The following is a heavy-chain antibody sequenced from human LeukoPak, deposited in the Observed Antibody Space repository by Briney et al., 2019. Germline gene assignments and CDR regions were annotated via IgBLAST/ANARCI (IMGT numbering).Heavy chain of an antibody. V-gene: IGHV1-2*02. CDR3: ARDRNSGSSLDI. D-gene: IGHD6-6*01. Sequence: ASVTVSCKASGYTFTGYYIHWVRQAPGQGLEWMGWIYPYSGDTSYAQNFQGRVTMTRDTSISTAYMELSSLKSDDTAVYYCARDRNSGSSLDIWGQGTMLTVSS. CDR2: IYPYSGDT. CDR1: GYTFTGYY. J-gene: IGHJ3*02.